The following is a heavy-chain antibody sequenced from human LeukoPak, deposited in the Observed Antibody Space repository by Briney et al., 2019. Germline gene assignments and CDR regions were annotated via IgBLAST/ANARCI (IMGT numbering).Heavy chain of an antibody. J-gene: IGHJ3*02. D-gene: IGHD4-11*01. CDR3: ARDARRDYPDAFDI. CDR2: IIPIFGTA. V-gene: IGHV1-69*13. CDR1: GGTFSSYA. Sequence: SVTVSCKASGGTFSSYAISWVRQAPGQGLEWMGGIIPIFGTANYAQKSQGRVTITADESTSTAYMELSSLRSEDTAVYYCARDARRDYPDAFDIWGQGTMVTVSS.